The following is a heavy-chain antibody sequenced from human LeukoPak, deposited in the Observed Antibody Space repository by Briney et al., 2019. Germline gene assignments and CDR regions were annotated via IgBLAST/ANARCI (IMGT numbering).Heavy chain of an antibody. CDR1: GFTFSSYA. D-gene: IGHD6-13*01. V-gene: IGHV3-30-3*01. J-gene: IGHJ4*02. CDR3: ARGGSSWYRVDY. Sequence: GRSLRLSCAASGFTFSSYAMHWVRQAPGKGLEWVAVISYDGSNKYYADSVKGRFTISRDNAKNSLYLQMNSLRAEDTAVYYCARGGSSWYRVDYWGQGTLVTVSS. CDR2: ISYDGSNK.